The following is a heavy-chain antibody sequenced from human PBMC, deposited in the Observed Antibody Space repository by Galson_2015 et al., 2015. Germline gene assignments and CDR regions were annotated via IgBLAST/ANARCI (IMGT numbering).Heavy chain of an antibody. J-gene: IGHJ6*02. CDR3: TSSSGYGMDV. V-gene: IGHV3-73*01. Sequence: SLRLSCAASGFTFSDSAMHWVRQASGKGLEWVGRIRSKTNNYATAYAASVKGRFTISRDDSKNTAYLQMNSLRAEDTAIYYCTSSSGYGMDVWGQGTTVTVSS. D-gene: IGHD3-22*01. CDR1: GFTFSDSA. CDR2: IRSKTNNYAT.